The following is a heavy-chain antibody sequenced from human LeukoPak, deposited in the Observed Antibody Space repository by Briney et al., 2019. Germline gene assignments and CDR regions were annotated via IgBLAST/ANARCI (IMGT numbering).Heavy chain of an antibody. J-gene: IGHJ4*02. D-gene: IGHD3-10*01. Sequence: PSETLSLTCAVSGGSISSGGYSWSWIRQPPGKGLEWIGYIYHSGSTYYNPSLKSRVTISVDRSKNQFSLKLSSVTAADTAVYYCARGWFGELLYPYYFDYWGQGTPVTVSS. CDR3: ARGWFGELLYPYYFDY. V-gene: IGHV4-30-2*01. CDR1: GGSISSGGYS. CDR2: IYHSGST.